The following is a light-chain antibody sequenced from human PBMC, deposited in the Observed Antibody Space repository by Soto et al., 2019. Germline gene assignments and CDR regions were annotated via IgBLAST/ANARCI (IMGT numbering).Light chain of an antibody. CDR1: SSDVGGYNY. J-gene: IGLJ2*01. CDR2: DVS. V-gene: IGLV2-14*01. CDR3: SSYTIRVV. Sequence: HSVLTQPASVSGSPGQSITISCTGTSSDVGGYNYVSWYQQHPGKAPKLMIYDVSNRPSGVSNRFSGSKSGNTASLTISGLQAEDEADYYCSSYTIRVVFGGGTKVTVL.